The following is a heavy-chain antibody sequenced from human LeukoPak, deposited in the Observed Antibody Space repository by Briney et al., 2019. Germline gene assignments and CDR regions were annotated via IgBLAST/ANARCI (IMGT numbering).Heavy chain of an antibody. CDR3: ASVIPGTTVTTVDY. V-gene: IGHV4-38-2*02. J-gene: IGHJ4*02. Sequence: SETLSLTCTVSGYSISSGYYWGWIRQPPGKGLEWIGSIHYSGSTYYNPSLKSRVTISVDTSKNQFSLKLSSVTAADTAVYYCASVIPGTTVTTVDYWGQGTLVTVSS. CDR2: IHYSGST. CDR1: GYSISSGYY. D-gene: IGHD4-17*01.